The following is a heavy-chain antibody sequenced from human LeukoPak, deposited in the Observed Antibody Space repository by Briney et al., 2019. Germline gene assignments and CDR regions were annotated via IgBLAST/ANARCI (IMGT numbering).Heavy chain of an antibody. CDR1: GGSISSYY. D-gene: IGHD3-22*01. Sequence: PSETLSLTCTVSGGSISSYYWSWIRQPPGKGLEWIGYIYYIGSTNYNPPLKSRVTISLDTSKNQFSLRLSSVTAADTALYYCGRHGGSGYYYTPFNIWGQGTMVTVSS. CDR2: IYYIGST. CDR3: GRHGGSGYYYTPFNI. V-gene: IGHV4-59*08. J-gene: IGHJ3*02.